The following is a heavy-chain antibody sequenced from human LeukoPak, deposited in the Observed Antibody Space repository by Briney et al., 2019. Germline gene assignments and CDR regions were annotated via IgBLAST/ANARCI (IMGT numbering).Heavy chain of an antibody. CDR2: IYYSGST. Sequence: NPSETLSLTCTVSGGSISSYYWSWIRQPPGKGLERIGYIYYSGSTNYNPSLKSRVTISVDTSKNQFSLKLSSVTAADTAVYYCARLRVPAASFDPWGQGTLVTVSS. J-gene: IGHJ5*02. V-gene: IGHV4-59*08. CDR3: ARLRVPAASFDP. CDR1: GGSISSYY. D-gene: IGHD2-2*01.